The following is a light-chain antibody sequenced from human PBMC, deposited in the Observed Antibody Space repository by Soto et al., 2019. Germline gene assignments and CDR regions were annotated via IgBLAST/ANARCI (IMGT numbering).Light chain of an antibody. J-gene: IGLJ2*01. V-gene: IGLV1-44*01. CDR1: NSNIGDNT. Sequence: VLTQPPSASGTPGQRVTISCSGSNSNIGDNTVNWFQQLPGTAPKLLISTNNQRPSGVPDRFSGSKSGTSASLAISGLQSEGEADYYCESWDDSLNGVVFGGGTQLTVL. CDR2: TNN. CDR3: ESWDDSLNGVV.